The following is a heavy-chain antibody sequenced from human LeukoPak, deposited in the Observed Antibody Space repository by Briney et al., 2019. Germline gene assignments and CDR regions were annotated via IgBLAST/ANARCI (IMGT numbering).Heavy chain of an antibody. Sequence: GGSLRLSCATSGFTFSNAWMNWVRQAPGKGLEWVGRIRSNSDGETIDYAAPVKGRFTLSRDDSKTTLYLQMNSLQTEDTAVYYCATDYYDSTWGQGTLVTVSS. CDR3: ATDYYDST. D-gene: IGHD3-22*01. V-gene: IGHV3-15*07. CDR2: IRSNSDGETI. CDR1: GFTFSNAW. J-gene: IGHJ5*02.